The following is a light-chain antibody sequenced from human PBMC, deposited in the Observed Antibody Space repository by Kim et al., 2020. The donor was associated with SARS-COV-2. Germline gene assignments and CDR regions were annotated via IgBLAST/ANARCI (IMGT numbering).Light chain of an antibody. J-gene: IGLJ3*02. Sequence: QSALTQPASVSGSPGQSITISCTGTSSDLGGYAYVSWYQHHPGKAPKLIIYDVSRRHSGVSNRFSASKSGNAASLTISGLQAEDEADYYCSSYTTYTTWGFGGGTQLTVL. CDR2: DVS. V-gene: IGLV2-14*03. CDR3: SSYTTYTTWG. CDR1: SSDLGGYAY.